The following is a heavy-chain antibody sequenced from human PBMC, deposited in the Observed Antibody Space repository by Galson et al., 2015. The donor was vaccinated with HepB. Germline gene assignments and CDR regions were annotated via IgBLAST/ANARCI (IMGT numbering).Heavy chain of an antibody. CDR1: GFTFSGSA. D-gene: IGHD6-19*01. J-gene: IGHJ5*02. V-gene: IGHV3-73*01. CDR2: IRSKANSYAT. Sequence: SLRLSCAASGFTFSGSAMHWVRQASGKGLEWVGRIRSKANSYATAYAASVKGRFTISRDDSKNTAYLQMNSLKTEDTAVYYCTRHSGAVASPNWFDPWGQGTLATVSS. CDR3: TRHSGAVASPNWFDP.